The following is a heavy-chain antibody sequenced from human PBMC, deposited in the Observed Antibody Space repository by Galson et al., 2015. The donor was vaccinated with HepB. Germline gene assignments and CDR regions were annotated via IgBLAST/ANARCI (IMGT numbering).Heavy chain of an antibody. CDR1: GFTFGDYA. CDR2: IRSEAYGGTT. D-gene: IGHD3/OR15-3a*01. J-gene: IGHJ4*02. CDR3: TRDGLVWSPVDY. V-gene: IGHV3-49*04. Sequence: SLRLSCAASGFTFGDYAMSWVRQAPGKGLEWVGFIRSEAYGGTTEYAASVKGRFTISRDDSKSIAYLQMNSLKTEDTAVYYCTRDGLVWSPVDYWGQGTLVTVSS.